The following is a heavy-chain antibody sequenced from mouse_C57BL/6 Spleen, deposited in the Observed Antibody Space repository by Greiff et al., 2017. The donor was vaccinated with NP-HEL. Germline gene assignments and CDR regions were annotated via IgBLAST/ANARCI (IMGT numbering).Heavy chain of an antibody. CDR2: IYPGDGDT. Sequence: VKLVESGAELVKPGASVKISCKASGYAFSSYWMNWVKQRPGKGLEWIGQIYPGDGDTNYNGKFKGKATLTADKSSSTAYMQLSSLTSEDSAVYFCARVIRRNFDYWGQGTTLTVSS. J-gene: IGHJ2*01. V-gene: IGHV1-80*01. D-gene: IGHD2-12*01. CDR1: GYAFSSYW. CDR3: ARVIRRNFDY.